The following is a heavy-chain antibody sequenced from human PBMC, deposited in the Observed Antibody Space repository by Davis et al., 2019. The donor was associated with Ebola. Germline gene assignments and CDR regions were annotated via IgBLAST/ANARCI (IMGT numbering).Heavy chain of an antibody. CDR3: ARDYGDYGFDY. CDR2: IIPIFGTA. V-gene: IGHV1-69*13. Sequence: AASVKVSCKASAGTFSSYAISWVRQAPGQGLEWMGGIIPIFGTANYAQKFTGRVTITADESTSTAYMELSSLRSEDTAVYYCARDYGDYGFDYWGQGTLVTVSS. J-gene: IGHJ4*02. D-gene: IGHD4-17*01. CDR1: AGTFSSYA.